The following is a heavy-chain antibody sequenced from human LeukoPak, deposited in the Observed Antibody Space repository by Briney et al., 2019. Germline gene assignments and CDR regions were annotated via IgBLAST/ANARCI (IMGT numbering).Heavy chain of an antibody. D-gene: IGHD5-18*01. CDR2: ISTSGGST. V-gene: IGHV3-23*01. CDR3: AKGAGIQLWPSFDY. CDR1: GFTFSSYA. J-gene: IGHJ4*02. Sequence: GGSLRLSYTASGFTFSSYAMNWVRQAPGKGLEWVSTISTSGGSTYYADSVKGRFTISRDNSKNTLYLQVNSLRAEDTAIYYCAKGAGIQLWPSFDYWGQGTLVTVSS.